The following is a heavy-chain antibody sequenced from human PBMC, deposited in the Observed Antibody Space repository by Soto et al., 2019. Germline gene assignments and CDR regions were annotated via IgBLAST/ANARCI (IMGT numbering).Heavy chain of an antibody. CDR1: GGSFSGYY. V-gene: IGHV4-34*01. Sequence: QVQLQQWGAGLLKPSETLSLTCAVYGGSFSGYYWSWIRQPPGKGLEWIGEINHSGSTNYNPSLKSRVTISVDTSKNQFSLKLSSVTAADTAVYYCAAPAYSSSWYTDYWGQGTLVTVSS. D-gene: IGHD6-13*01. CDR2: INHSGST. J-gene: IGHJ4*02. CDR3: AAPAYSSSWYTDY.